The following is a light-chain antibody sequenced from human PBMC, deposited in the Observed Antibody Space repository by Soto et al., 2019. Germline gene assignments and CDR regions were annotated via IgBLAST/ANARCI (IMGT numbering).Light chain of an antibody. CDR1: QSVSSSY. CDR2: GAS. CDR3: QHYGSSAYT. V-gene: IGKV3-20*01. J-gene: IGKJ2*01. Sequence: EIVLTQSPGTLSLSPGERATLSCRASQSVSSSYLAWYQRKPGQPPRLLIYGASSRATGIADRFSGSGSGTDCTLTISRLEPEESAGYYWQHYGSSAYTGGQGTKLEIK.